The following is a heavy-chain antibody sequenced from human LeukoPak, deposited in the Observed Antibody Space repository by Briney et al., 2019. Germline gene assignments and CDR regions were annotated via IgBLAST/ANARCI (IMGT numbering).Heavy chain of an antibody. Sequence: ASVKDSCKASGYTSTGYYMHWVRQAPGQGLEWMGRINPNSGGTNYAQKFQGRVTMTRDTSISTAYMELSRLRSDDTAVYYCARAHPYTYNWNWGDYWGQGTLVTVSS. V-gene: IGHV1-2*06. J-gene: IGHJ4*02. D-gene: IGHD1-7*01. CDR2: INPNSGGT. CDR1: GYTSTGYY. CDR3: ARAHPYTYNWNWGDY.